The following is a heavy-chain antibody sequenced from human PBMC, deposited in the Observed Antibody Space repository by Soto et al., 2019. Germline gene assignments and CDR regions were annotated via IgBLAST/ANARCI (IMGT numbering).Heavy chain of an antibody. V-gene: IGHV1-18*04. CDR2: ISAHNGDT. CDR1: GYSFATYG. J-gene: IGHJ4*02. D-gene: IGHD3-22*01. CDR3: ATEPIYYNDGSGYYPLGH. Sequence: ASVKVSCKASGYSFATYGFSWVRQAPGQGLECVGWISAHNGDTHYSQKFQGRVTLTTDTSTNTGYMELRSLTSDDTAVYFCATEPIYYNDGSGYYPLGHWGQGTLVTVS.